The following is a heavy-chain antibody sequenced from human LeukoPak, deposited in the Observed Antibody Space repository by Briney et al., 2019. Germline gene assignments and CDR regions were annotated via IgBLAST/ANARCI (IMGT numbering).Heavy chain of an antibody. CDR2: MYYRGST. J-gene: IGHJ4*02. CDR3: ASGGYSSSWPFDY. Sequence: SETLSLTCTVSGGSISSSSHYWGWIRQPPGKGLEWIGSMYYRGSTYHNPSLKSRVTISVDTSKNQFSLKLSSVTAADTAVYYCASGGYSSSWPFDYWGQGTLVTVSS. D-gene: IGHD6-13*01. CDR1: GGSISSSSHY. V-gene: IGHV4-39*07.